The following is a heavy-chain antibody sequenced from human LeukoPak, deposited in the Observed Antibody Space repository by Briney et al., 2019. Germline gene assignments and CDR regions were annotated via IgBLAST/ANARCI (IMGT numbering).Heavy chain of an antibody. Sequence: ASVKVSCKASGYTFTSYYMHWVRQAPGKGLEWMGGFDPEDGETIYAQKFQGRVTMTEDTSTDTAYMELSSLRSEDTAVYYCATPPAGYSYYYYGMDVWGQGTTVTVSS. V-gene: IGHV1-24*01. CDR2: FDPEDGET. J-gene: IGHJ6*02. CDR1: GYTFTSYY. D-gene: IGHD6-19*01. CDR3: ATPPAGYSYYYYGMDV.